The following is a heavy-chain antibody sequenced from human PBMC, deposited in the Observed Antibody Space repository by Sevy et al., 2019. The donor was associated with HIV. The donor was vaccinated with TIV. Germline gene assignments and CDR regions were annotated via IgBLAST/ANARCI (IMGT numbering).Heavy chain of an antibody. Sequence: ASVKVSCKASGYTFTSYDINWVRQATGQGLEWMGWMNPNSGNTGYAQKFQGRVTMTRNTSISTAYMELSSLRSEDTAVYYCARYFRGVIAFDYWGQGTLVTVSS. D-gene: IGHD3-16*02. V-gene: IGHV1-8*01. J-gene: IGHJ4*02. CDR2: MNPNSGNT. CDR1: GYTFTSYD. CDR3: ARYFRGVIAFDY.